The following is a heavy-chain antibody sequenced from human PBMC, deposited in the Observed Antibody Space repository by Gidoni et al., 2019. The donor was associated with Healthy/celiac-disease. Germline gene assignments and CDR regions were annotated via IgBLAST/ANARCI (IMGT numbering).Heavy chain of an antibody. J-gene: IGHJ6*03. D-gene: IGHD1-1*01. CDR1: GVTFSSYA. CDR3: SRGGTHEYYYYYMDV. V-gene: IGHV1-69*06. CDR2: IIPIFGTA. Sequence: QVQLVQSGAEVKKPGSSVKVSCKASGVTFSSYAISWVRQAPGQGLEWMGGIIPIFGTANYAQKFQGRVTITADKSTSTAYMELRSLRSEDTAVYYCSRGGTHEYYYYYMDVWGKGTTVTVSS.